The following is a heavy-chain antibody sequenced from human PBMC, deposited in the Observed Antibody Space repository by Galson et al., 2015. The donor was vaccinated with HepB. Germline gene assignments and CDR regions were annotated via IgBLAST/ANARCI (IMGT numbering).Heavy chain of an antibody. CDR3: ARGQGYYDSSGYYYDNWFDP. J-gene: IGHJ5*02. V-gene: IGHV4-34*01. CDR1: GGSFSGYY. Sequence: ETLSLTCAVYGGSFSGYYWSWIRQPPGKGLGWIGEINHSGSTNYNPSLKSRVTISVDTSKNQFSLKLSSVTAADTAVYYCARGQGYYDSSGYYYDNWFDPWGQGTLVTVSS. D-gene: IGHD3-22*01. CDR2: INHSGST.